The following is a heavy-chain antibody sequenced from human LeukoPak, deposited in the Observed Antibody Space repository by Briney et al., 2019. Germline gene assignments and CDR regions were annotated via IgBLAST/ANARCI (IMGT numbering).Heavy chain of an antibody. CDR1: GGSVSSGSYY. V-gene: IGHV4-39*01. D-gene: IGHD3-9*01. CDR3: ARLPRLDLRWWYFDL. J-gene: IGHJ2*01. Sequence: SETLSLTCTVSGGSVSSGSYYWSWIRQPPGKGLEWIGSIYYSGSTYYNPSLKSRVTISVDTSKNQFSLKLSSVTAADTAVYYCARLPRLDLRWWYFDLWGRGTLVTVSS. CDR2: IYYSGST.